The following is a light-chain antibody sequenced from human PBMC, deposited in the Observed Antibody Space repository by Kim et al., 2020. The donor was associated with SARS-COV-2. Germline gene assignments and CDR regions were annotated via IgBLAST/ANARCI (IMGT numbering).Light chain of an antibody. J-gene: IGKJ5*01. CDR1: NNVVKG. CDR3: QQRSNWPPIT. Sequence: PGGKATPPCRASNNVVKGLAGFQQKTGRPPRRLIYDVSYRAAGVPARFSGSGSGTDFTLTISSLESEDFGVYYCQQRSNWPPITFGQGTRLEIK. V-gene: IGKV3-11*01. CDR2: DVS.